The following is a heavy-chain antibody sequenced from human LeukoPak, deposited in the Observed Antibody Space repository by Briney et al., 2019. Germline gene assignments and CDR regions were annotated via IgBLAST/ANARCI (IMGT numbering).Heavy chain of an antibody. CDR2: IYYSGST. Sequence: SETLSLTCTVSGGSISSSSYYWGWIRQPPGKGLEWIGSIYYSGSTHYNPSLKSRVTISVDTSKNQFSLKLSSVTAADTAVYYCARTHYYGSGSQYYFDYWGQGTLVTVYS. V-gene: IGHV4-39*01. CDR3: ARTHYYGSGSQYYFDY. CDR1: GGSISSSSYY. D-gene: IGHD3-10*01. J-gene: IGHJ4*02.